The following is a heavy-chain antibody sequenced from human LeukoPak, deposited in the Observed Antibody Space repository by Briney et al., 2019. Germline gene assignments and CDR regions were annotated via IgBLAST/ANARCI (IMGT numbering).Heavy chain of an antibody. CDR3: AKDPNIYSSSWYVDY. CDR2: ISSSSSYI. Sequence: GGSLRLSCAASGFTFSSYSMNWVRQAPGKGLEWVSSISSSSSYIYYADSVKGRFTISRDSSKNTLYLQMNSLRTEDTAVYHCAKDPNIYSSSWYVDYWGQGTLVTVSS. J-gene: IGHJ4*02. CDR1: GFTFSSYS. D-gene: IGHD6-13*01. V-gene: IGHV3-21*01.